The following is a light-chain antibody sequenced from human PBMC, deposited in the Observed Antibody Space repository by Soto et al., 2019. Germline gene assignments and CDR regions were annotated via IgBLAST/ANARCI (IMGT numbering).Light chain of an antibody. V-gene: IGLV2-11*01. CDR3: CSYAXSPYV. CDR2: DVS. CDR1: SSDVGAYDY. Sequence: QSVLTQPRSVSGSPGQSVAISCTGTSSDVGAYDYVSWFQQHPGKAPKLIIYDVSKRPSGVPDRFSGSKSGNTASLTISGLQADDEADYYCCSYAXSPYVFGTGTKVTVL. J-gene: IGLJ1*01.